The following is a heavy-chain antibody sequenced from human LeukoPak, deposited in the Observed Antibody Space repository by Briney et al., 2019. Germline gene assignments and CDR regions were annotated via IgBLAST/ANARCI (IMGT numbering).Heavy chain of an antibody. CDR2: ISLTGLT. Sequence: SETLSLTCGVSGGSISNTNWWSWVRQPPGQGLEWIGEISLTGLTHYNPSLESRVTVSLDKSKNQLSPNLTSVTATDTAVYYCSRENGAFSPFGYWGQGTLVTVLS. CDR1: GGSISNTNW. V-gene: IGHV4-4*02. CDR3: SRENGAFSPFGY. D-gene: IGHD2-8*01. J-gene: IGHJ4*02.